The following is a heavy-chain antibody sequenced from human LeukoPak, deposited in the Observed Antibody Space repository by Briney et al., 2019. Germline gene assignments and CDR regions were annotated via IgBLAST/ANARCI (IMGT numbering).Heavy chain of an antibody. J-gene: IGHJ4*02. CDR3: ARAAGYELFDY. D-gene: IGHD5-12*01. V-gene: IGHV3-48*03. CDR2: ISSSGSTI. CDR1: GFTFSSYE. Sequence: GGSLRLSCAASGFTFSSYEMNWVRQAPGKGLEWVSYISSSGSTIYYADSVKGRFTISRDNAKNSLYLQMNSLRAEDTAVYYCARAAGYELFDYWGQGTLATVSS.